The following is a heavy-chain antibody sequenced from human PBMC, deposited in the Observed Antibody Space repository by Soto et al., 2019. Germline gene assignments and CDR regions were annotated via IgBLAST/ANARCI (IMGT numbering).Heavy chain of an antibody. D-gene: IGHD4-4*01. V-gene: IGHV4-30-2*01. CDR1: GGSISSGGYS. CDR3: ARAMTTVTTLDY. J-gene: IGHJ4*02. Sequence: QLPLQASGSGLVKPSQTLSLTCAVSGGSISSGGYSWSWIRQPPGKGLEWMGYIYHSGSTYYNPSLRGLVTISVDKSKNQFSLKLSAVTAADTAVYYSARAMTTVTTLDYWGQGTLVTVSS. CDR2: IYHSGST.